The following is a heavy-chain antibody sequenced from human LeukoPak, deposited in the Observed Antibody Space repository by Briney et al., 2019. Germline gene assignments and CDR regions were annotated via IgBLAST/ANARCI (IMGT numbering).Heavy chain of an antibody. CDR3: TTDPTTWESSVH. J-gene: IGHJ4*02. CDR1: GFTFSSYW. Sequence: GGSLRLSCAASGFTFSSYWMHWVRQAPGKGLEWVGRIKSKTDGGTTDYAAPVKGRFTISRDDSKNTLYLQMNSLKTEDTAVYYCTTDPTTWESSVHWGQGTLVTVSS. CDR2: IKSKTDGGTT. D-gene: IGHD3-22*01. V-gene: IGHV3-15*01.